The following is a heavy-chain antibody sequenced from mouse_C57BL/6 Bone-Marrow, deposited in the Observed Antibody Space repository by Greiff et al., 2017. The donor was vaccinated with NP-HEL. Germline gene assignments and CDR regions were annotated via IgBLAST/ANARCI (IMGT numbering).Heavy chain of an antibody. Sequence: VQLQQSGAELARPGASVKLSCKASGYTFTSYGISWVKQRTGQGLEWIGEIYPRSGNTKYNEKLKGKATLTADKSSSTAYMELRSLTSEDSAVYFCARYNGAFYYWGQGTTLTVSA. CDR1: GYTFTSYG. CDR2: IYPRSGNT. CDR3: ARYNGAFYY. J-gene: IGHJ2*01. D-gene: IGHD1-3*01. V-gene: IGHV1-81*01.